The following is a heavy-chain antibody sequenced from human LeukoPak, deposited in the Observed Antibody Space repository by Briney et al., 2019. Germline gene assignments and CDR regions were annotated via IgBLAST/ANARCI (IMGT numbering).Heavy chain of an antibody. V-gene: IGHV3-48*02. J-gene: IGHJ5*02. CDR2: ISSSSSTI. CDR3: ARARPVADVNWFDP. D-gene: IGHD6-19*01. Sequence: GGSLRLSCAASGFTFNTYAMNWVRQAPGKGLEWVSYISSSSSTIYYADSVKGRFAISRDNAKNSLYLQMNSLTDEDTALYYCARARPVADVNWFDPWGQGTLVTVSS. CDR1: GFTFNTYA.